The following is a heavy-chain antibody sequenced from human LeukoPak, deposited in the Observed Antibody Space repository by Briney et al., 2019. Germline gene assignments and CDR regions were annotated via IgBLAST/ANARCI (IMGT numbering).Heavy chain of an antibody. V-gene: IGHV3-23*01. CDR2: ISGSGGST. J-gene: IGHJ5*02. CDR3: AKDLFPKPYGDLPPNWFDP. D-gene: IGHD4-17*01. Sequence: GGSLRLSCAASGFTFSSYAMSWVRQAPGKGLEWVSAISGSGGSTYYADSVKGRFTISRDNSKNTLYLQMNSLRAEDTAVYYCAKDLFPKPYGDLPPNWFDPWGQGTLVTVSS. CDR1: GFTFSSYA.